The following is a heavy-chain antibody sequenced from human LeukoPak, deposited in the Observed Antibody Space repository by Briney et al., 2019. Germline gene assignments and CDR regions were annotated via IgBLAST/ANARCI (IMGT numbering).Heavy chain of an antibody. Sequence: AAVKVSCKASGYTFTSYGISWVRQAPGQGLEWMGWISAYNGNTNYAQKLQGRVTMTTDTSTSTAYMELRSLRSDDTAVYYCARECSSWSYYYYYYMDVWGKGTTVTVSS. J-gene: IGHJ6*03. D-gene: IGHD6-13*01. CDR2: ISAYNGNT. CDR3: ARECSSWSYYYYYYMDV. V-gene: IGHV1-18*01. CDR1: GYTFTSYG.